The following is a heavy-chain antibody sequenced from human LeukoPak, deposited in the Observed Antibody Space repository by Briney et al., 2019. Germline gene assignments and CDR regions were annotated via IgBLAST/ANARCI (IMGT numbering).Heavy chain of an antibody. V-gene: IGHV4-59*01. J-gene: IGHJ4*02. D-gene: IGHD6-6*01. CDR3: ARAPSIAARLVFFDY. CDR2: ISYTGST. CDR1: GGSINSYY. Sequence: PSETLSLTCTVSGGSINSYYWSWIRQPPGKGLEWIGYISYTGSTNYNPSLKSRVPISVDTSKNQFSLKLSSVTAADTAVYYCARAPSIAARLVFFDYWGQGTLVTVSS.